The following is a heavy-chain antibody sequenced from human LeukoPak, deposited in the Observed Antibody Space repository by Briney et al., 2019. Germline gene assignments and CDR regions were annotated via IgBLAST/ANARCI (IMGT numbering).Heavy chain of an antibody. D-gene: IGHD1-7*01. V-gene: IGHV4-59*11. CDR1: GASISSHY. CDR3: ARRYNWDFVWFDP. J-gene: IGHJ5*02. Sequence: SETLSLTCNVSGASISSHYWNWIRQPPGRGLEWIGYIYYTGDTTYNSSLKSRVTMSIDTSKNQFALKLSSVTAADTAVYYCARRYNWDFVWFDPWGQGTLVTVSS. CDR2: IYYTGDT.